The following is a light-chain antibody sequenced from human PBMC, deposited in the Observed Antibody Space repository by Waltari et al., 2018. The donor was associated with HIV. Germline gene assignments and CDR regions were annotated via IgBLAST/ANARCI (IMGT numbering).Light chain of an antibody. Sequence: QSVLTQAPSASGTPGQRVTISCSGSSSNIGSNYVYWYQQSPGSAPKLLIYNDDQRPSGVPYRVSGSKSGTSASLAISGLRSEDEAVYYCAAWDDSLSGVAFGGGTNVTVL. J-gene: IGLJ3*02. CDR1: SSNIGSNY. CDR3: AAWDDSLSGVA. CDR2: NDD. V-gene: IGLV1-47*01.